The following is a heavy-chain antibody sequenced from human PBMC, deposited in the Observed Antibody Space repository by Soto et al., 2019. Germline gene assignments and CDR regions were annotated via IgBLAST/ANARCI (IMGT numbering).Heavy chain of an antibody. V-gene: IGHV3-30*18. Sequence: PGGSLRLSCAVSGSIFSSYGMHWVRQAPGKGLEWVAVTSYDGRNNNYADSVRGRFTISRDNSKSTLYLQMNSLRPEDTAVYYCAKDTYYHDSTDLYVFYYWGQGTPVT. CDR1: GSIFSSYG. CDR2: TSYDGRNN. D-gene: IGHD3-22*01. CDR3: AKDTYYHDSTDLYVFYY. J-gene: IGHJ4*02.